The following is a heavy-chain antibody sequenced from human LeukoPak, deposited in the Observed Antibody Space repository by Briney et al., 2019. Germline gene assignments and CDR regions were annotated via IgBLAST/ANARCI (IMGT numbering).Heavy chain of an antibody. CDR3: ARRSGSYTSYFDY. D-gene: IGHD1-26*01. V-gene: IGHV4-31*03. J-gene: IGHJ4*02. CDR1: GGSISSGGYY. Sequence: SETLSLTCTVSGGSISSGGYYWNWIRQHPGKGLEWIGSIYYSGTPYYNPSLKSRVTTSVDTSKSQFSLKLSSVTAADTAVYFCARRSGSYTSYFDYWGPGTLVTVSS. CDR2: IYYSGTP.